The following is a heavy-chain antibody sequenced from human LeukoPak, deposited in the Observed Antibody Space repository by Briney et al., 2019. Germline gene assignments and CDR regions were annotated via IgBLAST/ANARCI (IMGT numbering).Heavy chain of an antibody. V-gene: IGHV4-59*01. CDR1: GGSISSYY. CDR3: ARASPPGYSGYDPYYYYYMDV. J-gene: IGHJ6*03. CDR2: IYYSGST. Sequence: KPSETLSLTCTVSGGSISSYYWSWTRQPPGKGLEWIGYIYYSGSTNYNPSLKSRVTISVDTSKNQFSLKLSSVTAADTAVYYCARASPPGYSGYDPYYYYYMDVWGKGTTVTISS. D-gene: IGHD5-12*01.